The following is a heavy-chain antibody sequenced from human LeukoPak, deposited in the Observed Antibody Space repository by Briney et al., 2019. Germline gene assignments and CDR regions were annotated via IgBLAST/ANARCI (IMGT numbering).Heavy chain of an antibody. Sequence: GGSLRLSCEAAGFTFTRYAIIWVRQAPWKGLEWVSGISGGGGVTQYADSVKGRFTISRDNSKNTVYLQMNILRAEDTAVYYCARDPNGDYFGAFEFWGQGTMVTVSS. J-gene: IGHJ3*01. D-gene: IGHD4-17*01. CDR3: ARDPNGDYFGAFEF. CDR1: GFTFTRYA. V-gene: IGHV3-23*01. CDR2: ISGGGGVT.